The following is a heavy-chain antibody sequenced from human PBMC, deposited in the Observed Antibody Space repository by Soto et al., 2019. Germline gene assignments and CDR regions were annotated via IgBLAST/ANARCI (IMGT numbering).Heavy chain of an antibody. Sequence: ASVKVSCKASGYTFTSYYMHWVRQAPGQGLEWMGIINPSGGSTSYAQKFQGRVTMTRDTSTSTVYMELSSLRSEDTAVYYCARVPITSTVTTRIQHWGQGTLVTVSS. CDR2: INPSGGST. V-gene: IGHV1-46*03. CDR3: ARVPITSTVTTRIQH. J-gene: IGHJ1*01. CDR1: GYTFTSYY. D-gene: IGHD4-17*01.